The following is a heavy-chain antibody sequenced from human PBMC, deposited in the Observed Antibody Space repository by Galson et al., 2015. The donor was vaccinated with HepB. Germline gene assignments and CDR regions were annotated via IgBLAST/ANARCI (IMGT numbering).Heavy chain of an antibody. Sequence: TLSLTCTVSGGSISSGSYYWSWIRQPAGKGLEWIGRIYTSGSTNYNPSLKSRVTISVDTSKNQFSLKLSSVTAADTAVYYWARDGTGYSSSWYYFDYWGQGTLVTVSS. CDR1: GGSISSGSYY. V-gene: IGHV4-61*02. CDR2: IYTSGST. CDR3: ARDGTGYSSSWYYFDY. D-gene: IGHD6-13*01. J-gene: IGHJ4*02.